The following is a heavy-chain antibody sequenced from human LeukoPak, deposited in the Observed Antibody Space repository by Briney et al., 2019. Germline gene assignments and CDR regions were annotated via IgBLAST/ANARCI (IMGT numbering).Heavy chain of an antibody. CDR2: ISGNGGST. V-gene: IGHV3-23*01. Sequence: PGGSLRLSCAASGFTFSSYAMSWVRQAPGKGLEWVSAISGNGGSTYYADSVKGRFTISRDNSKNTLYLQMNSLRAEDTAVYYCAKDLNYYDSSGYPDYWGQGTLVTVSS. J-gene: IGHJ4*02. D-gene: IGHD3-22*01. CDR1: GFTFSSYA. CDR3: AKDLNYYDSSGYPDY.